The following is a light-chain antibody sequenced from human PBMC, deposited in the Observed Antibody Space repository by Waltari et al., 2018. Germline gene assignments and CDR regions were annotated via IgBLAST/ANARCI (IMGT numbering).Light chain of an antibody. J-gene: IGKJ2*01. CDR2: WAS. V-gene: IGKV4-1*01. CDR1: QSVLYSSKNKNY. Sequence: DIVMTQSPVYLPVSLGERDTNNCRSSQSVLYSSKNKNYLSWYQKKSGQPPRLLIYWASTREAGVPDRFSGHGAGTDFTLTISSLQAEDVAVYYCQQYYSAPYTFGQGTKLDIK. CDR3: QQYYSAPYT.